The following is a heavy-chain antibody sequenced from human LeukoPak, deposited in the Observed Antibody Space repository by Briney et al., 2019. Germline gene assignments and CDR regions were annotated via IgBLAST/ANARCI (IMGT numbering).Heavy chain of an antibody. CDR3: AKDVAPGSGCDVDY. J-gene: IGHJ4*02. V-gene: IGHV3-23*01. Sequence: GGSLTLSCGVSRLTCSGCTMPGPPQGREKALECVSSIYNSGAKIFYADLVKGRFIISRDNSKNMLYLQMHILTAEDTAVYYGAKDVAPGSGCDVDYWGQGTLVTVSS. D-gene: IGHD6-19*01. CDR2: IYNSGAKI. CDR1: RLTCSGCT.